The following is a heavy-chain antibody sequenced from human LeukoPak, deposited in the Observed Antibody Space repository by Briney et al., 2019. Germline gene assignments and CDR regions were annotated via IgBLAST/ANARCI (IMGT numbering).Heavy chain of an antibody. J-gene: IGHJ4*02. CDR1: GFTFSSYG. CDR2: ISYDGSNK. Sequence: GKSLRLSCAASGFTFSSYGMHWVRQAPGKGLEWVAVISYDGSNKYYADSVKGRFTISRDNSKNTLYLQMNSLRAEDTAVYYCAKDTHGSGSYYSDWGQGTLVTVFS. D-gene: IGHD3-10*01. CDR3: AKDTHGSGSYYSD. V-gene: IGHV3-30*18.